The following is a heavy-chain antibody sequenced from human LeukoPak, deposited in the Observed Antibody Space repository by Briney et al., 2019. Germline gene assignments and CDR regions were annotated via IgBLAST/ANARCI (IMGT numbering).Heavy chain of an antibody. V-gene: IGHV3-7*01. Sequence: GGSLRLSCAGSGFNFSNYWMTWVRLPPGKGLEWVANIKQDGSEKYYVDSVKGRFTISRDNAKNSLYLQMNSLRAEDTAVYFCASCSCSGQLMGYCPPADYWGQGTLVTVSS. CDR2: IKQDGSEK. D-gene: IGHD2-15*01. J-gene: IGHJ4*02. CDR3: ASCSCSGQLMGYCPPADY. CDR1: GFNFSNYW.